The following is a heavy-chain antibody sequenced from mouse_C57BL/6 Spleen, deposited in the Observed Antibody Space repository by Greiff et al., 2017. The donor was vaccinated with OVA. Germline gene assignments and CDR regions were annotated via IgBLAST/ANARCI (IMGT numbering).Heavy chain of an antibody. CDR1: GFSLTSYA. J-gene: IGHJ4*01. CDR2: IWTGGGT. Sequence: VMLVESGPGLVAPSQSLSITCTVSGFSLTSYAISWVRQPPGKGLEWLGVIWTGGGTNYNSALKSRLSISKDNSKSQVFLKMNSLQTDDTARYYRAGADGYPYYAMDYWGQGTSVTVSS. CDR3: AGADGYPYYAMDY. D-gene: IGHD2-3*01. V-gene: IGHV2-9-1*01.